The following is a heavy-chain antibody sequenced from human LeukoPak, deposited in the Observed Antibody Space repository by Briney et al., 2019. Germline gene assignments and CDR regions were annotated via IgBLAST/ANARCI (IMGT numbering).Heavy chain of an antibody. V-gene: IGHV3-23*01. CDR1: GFTFSNYA. Sequence: GGSLRLSCAASGFTFSNYAMSWVRQAPGKGLEWVSPISGSGGSTYYADSVKGRFTISRDNSKNTMYLQMNSLRAEDTAVYYWAKDRSYGGNSEGCFDYWGQGTLVTVSS. CDR2: ISGSGGST. D-gene: IGHD4-23*01. CDR3: AKDRSYGGNSEGCFDY. J-gene: IGHJ4*02.